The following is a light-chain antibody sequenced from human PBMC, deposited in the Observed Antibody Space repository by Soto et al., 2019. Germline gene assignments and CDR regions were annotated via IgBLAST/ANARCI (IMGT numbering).Light chain of an antibody. V-gene: IGKV3-11*01. CDR2: DAS. Sequence: EIVMTQSPGTLSLSPGERATLSCGASQSVSSIYLAWYQQKPGQAPRLLIYDASNRATGIPARFSGSGSGTDFTLTISSLEPEDFAVYYCQQRSNWPPTFGQGTKVDI. J-gene: IGKJ1*01. CDR3: QQRSNWPPT. CDR1: QSVSSIY.